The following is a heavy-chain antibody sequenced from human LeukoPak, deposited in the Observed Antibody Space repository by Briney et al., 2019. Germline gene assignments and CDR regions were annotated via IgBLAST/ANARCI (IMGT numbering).Heavy chain of an antibody. CDR2: INPNSGGT. CDR3: ASQLGDSSGWSDPPD. D-gene: IGHD6-19*01. Sequence: ASVTVSCTASGYTFTVYYMHWVRQAPGQGLEWMGWINPNSGGTNYAQKFQGRVTMTRDTSISTAYMELSRLRSDDTAVYYCASQLGDSSGWSDPPDWGQGTLVTVSS. CDR1: GYTFTVYY. V-gene: IGHV1-2*02. J-gene: IGHJ4*02.